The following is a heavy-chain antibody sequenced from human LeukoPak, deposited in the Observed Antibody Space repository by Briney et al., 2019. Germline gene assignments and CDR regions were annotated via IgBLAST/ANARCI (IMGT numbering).Heavy chain of an antibody. CDR3: AKDRSGDGYNFDY. CDR1: GFTFDDYA. Sequence: GRSLRLSCAASGFTFDDYAMHWVRQAPGKGLEWVSGISWDSGSIGYADSVKGRFTISRNNAKNSLYLQMNSLRAEDTALYYCAKDRSGDGYNFDYWAQGTLVTVSS. J-gene: IGHJ4*02. D-gene: IGHD5-24*01. CDR2: ISWDSGSI. V-gene: IGHV3-9*01.